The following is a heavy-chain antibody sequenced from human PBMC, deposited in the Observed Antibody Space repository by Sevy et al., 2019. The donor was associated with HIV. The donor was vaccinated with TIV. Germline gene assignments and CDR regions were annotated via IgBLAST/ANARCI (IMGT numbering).Heavy chain of an antibody. CDR1: GFTFSNAW. D-gene: IGHD2-8*01. V-gene: IGHV3-15*01. J-gene: IGHJ4*02. CDR2: IKSKTDGGTI. CDR3: TTDARYCTNGVCYKRGGY. Sequence: GGSLRLSCAASGFTFSNAWMSWVRQAPGKGLEWVGRIKSKTDGGTIDYAAPVKGRFTISRDDSKNTLYLQMHSPKTGDTAVYYCTTDARYCTNGVCYKRGGYWGQGTLVTVSS.